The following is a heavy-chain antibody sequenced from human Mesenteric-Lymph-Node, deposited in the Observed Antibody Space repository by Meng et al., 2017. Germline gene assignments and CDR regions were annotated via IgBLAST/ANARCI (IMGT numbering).Heavy chain of an antibody. D-gene: IGHD3-10*01. J-gene: IGHJ3*02. Sequence: GESLKISCKGSGYSFTSYWIGWVRQMPGKGLEWMGIIYPGDSDTRYSPSFQGQVTISADKSISTAYLQWSSLKASDTAMYYCARLLVVRGVISLAFDIWGQGTMVTVSS. CDR2: IYPGDSDT. CDR1: GYSFTSYW. CDR3: ARLLVVRGVISLAFDI. V-gene: IGHV5-51*01.